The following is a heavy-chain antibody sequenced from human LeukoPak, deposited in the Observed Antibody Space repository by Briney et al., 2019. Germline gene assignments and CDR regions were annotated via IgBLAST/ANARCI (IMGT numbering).Heavy chain of an antibody. J-gene: IGHJ6*03. Sequence: GESLRLSCAASGFTFSNYGIHWVRQAPGKGLEWVTVISYDGSNKYYADSVKGRFTISRDNSKNTLYLEMNSLRGKDTAVYYCVKDEVAVAARQPYYYMDVWGRGTTVTVSS. CDR2: ISYDGSNK. V-gene: IGHV3-30*18. CDR3: VKDEVAVAARQPYYYMDV. D-gene: IGHD6-19*01. CDR1: GFTFSNYG.